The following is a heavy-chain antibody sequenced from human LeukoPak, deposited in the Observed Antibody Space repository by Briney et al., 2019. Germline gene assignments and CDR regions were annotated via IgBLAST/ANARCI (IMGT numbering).Heavy chain of an antibody. Sequence: ASVKVSCKASGYTFTGYYMHWVRQAPGKGLEWMGGFDPEDGETIYAQKFQGRVTMTEDTSTDTAYMELSSLRSEDTAVYYCATYLMDYYDSSGYYSYWGQGTLVTVSS. CDR3: ATYLMDYYDSSGYYSY. CDR1: GYTFTGYY. J-gene: IGHJ4*02. D-gene: IGHD3-22*01. V-gene: IGHV1-24*01. CDR2: FDPEDGET.